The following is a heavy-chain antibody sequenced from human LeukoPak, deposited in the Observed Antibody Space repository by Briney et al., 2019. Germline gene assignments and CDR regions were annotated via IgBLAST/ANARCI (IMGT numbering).Heavy chain of an antibody. J-gene: IGHJ4*02. CDR2: ISGYDGNT. CDR1: GYTFTTYG. CDR3: ARTVSTSSYYFDY. V-gene: IGHV1-18*01. D-gene: IGHD5/OR15-5a*01. Sequence: SVTLSCKASGYTFTTYGVSWVRQAPGQGLEWMGWISGYDGNTNYAQKLRGRVTMTTDTSTSTAYMDLRSLRSDDTALYYCARTVSTSSYYFDYWGQGTLVTVSS.